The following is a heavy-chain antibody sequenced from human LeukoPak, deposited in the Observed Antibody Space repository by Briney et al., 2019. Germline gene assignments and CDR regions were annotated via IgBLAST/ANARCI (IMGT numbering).Heavy chain of an antibody. Sequence: ASVKVSCKASGYTFTSYGISWVRQAPGQGLEWMGWISAYNGNTNYAQKLQGRVTMTTDTSTSTAYMELRSLRSDDTAVYYCARRVSRGYYYGSGSYYDNLNWFDPWGQGTLVTVSS. D-gene: IGHD3-10*01. CDR1: GYTFTSYG. J-gene: IGHJ5*02. CDR3: ARRVSRGYYYGSGSYYDNLNWFDP. CDR2: ISAYNGNT. V-gene: IGHV1-18*01.